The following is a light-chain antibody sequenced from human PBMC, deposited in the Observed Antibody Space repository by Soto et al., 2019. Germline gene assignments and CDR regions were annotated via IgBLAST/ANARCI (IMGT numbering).Light chain of an antibody. CDR2: AAS. V-gene: IGKV1-17*01. J-gene: IGKJ4*01. Sequence: DLEMTQSPSSLSASVGDRVTITCRASQGIGNDLGWYQQKPGKAPDRLIYAASTLQSGVPSRFSGSGSGTEFTLTISSLQPEDFTTYYCLQHNTYPLTFGGGTKVEIK. CDR1: QGIGND. CDR3: LQHNTYPLT.